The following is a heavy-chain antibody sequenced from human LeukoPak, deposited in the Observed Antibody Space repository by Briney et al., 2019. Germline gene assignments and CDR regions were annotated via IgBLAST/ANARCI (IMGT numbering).Heavy chain of an antibody. Sequence: GGSLRLSCAASGFTFSSYAMSWVRQAPGKGLEWVSAISGSGGSTYYADSVKGRFTISRDNSKNTLYLQMNSLRAEDTAVYYCAKDLLRGWLQHDAFDIWGKGQWSPSLQ. CDR3: AKDLLRGWLQHDAFDI. CDR2: ISGSGGST. V-gene: IGHV3-23*01. J-gene: IGHJ3*02. CDR1: GFTFSSYA. D-gene: IGHD5-24*01.